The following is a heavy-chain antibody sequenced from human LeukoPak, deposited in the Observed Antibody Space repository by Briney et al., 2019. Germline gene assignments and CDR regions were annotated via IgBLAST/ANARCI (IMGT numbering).Heavy chain of an antibody. J-gene: IGHJ4*02. CDR2: ISYDGSNK. Sequence: GRSLRLSCAASGFTFSSYGMHWVRQAPGKGLEWVAVISYDGSNKYYADSVKGRFTISRDNSKNTLYLQMNSLRAEDTAVYYCAKDRSGGDYVFAPLDYWGQGTLVTVSS. D-gene: IGHD4-17*01. CDR1: GFTFSSYG. V-gene: IGHV3-30*18. CDR3: AKDRSGGDYVFAPLDY.